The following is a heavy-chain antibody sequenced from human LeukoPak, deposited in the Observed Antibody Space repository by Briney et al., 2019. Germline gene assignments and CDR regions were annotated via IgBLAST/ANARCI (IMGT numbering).Heavy chain of an antibody. V-gene: IGHV4-59*01. CDR1: GGSISSYY. CDR2: IYYSGST. J-gene: IGHJ4*02. D-gene: IGHD5-18*01. CDR3: ARERHSYGTRDFDY. Sequence: SETLSLTCTVSGGSISSYYWSWIRQPPGKGLEWIGDIYYSGSTNYNPSLKSRVTISVDTSKNQFSLKLSSVTAADTAVYYCARERHSYGTRDFDYWGQGTLVTVSS.